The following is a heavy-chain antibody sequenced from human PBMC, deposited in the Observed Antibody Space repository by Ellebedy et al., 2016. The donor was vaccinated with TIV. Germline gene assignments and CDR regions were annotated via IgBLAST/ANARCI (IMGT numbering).Heavy chain of an antibody. CDR2: ISGSAGST. D-gene: IGHD3-9*01. J-gene: IGHJ5*02. V-gene: IGHV3-23*01. CDR1: GFTFSSYA. CDR3: AKGAMKRYFDWFAI. Sequence: GGSLRLSCAASGFTFSSYAMSWVRQAPGKGLEWVSAISGSAGSTYYADSVKGRFTTSRDNSKNTLYLQMNSLRTEDTAIYYCAKGAMKRYFDWFAIWGQGTLVTVSS.